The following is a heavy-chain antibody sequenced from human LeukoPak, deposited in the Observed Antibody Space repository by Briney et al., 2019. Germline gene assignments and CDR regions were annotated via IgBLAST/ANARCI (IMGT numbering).Heavy chain of an antibody. CDR3: ARNDYHYDSSGYPYYYGMDV. CDR2: IYYSGST. D-gene: IGHD3-22*01. Sequence: SETLSLTCTVSGGSISSSSYYWGWIRQPPGKGLEWIGSIYYSGSTYYNPSLKSRVTISVDTSKNQFSLKLSSVTAADTAVYYCARNDYHYDSSGYPYYYGMDVWGQGTTVTVSS. J-gene: IGHJ6*02. V-gene: IGHV4-39*07. CDR1: GGSISSSSYY.